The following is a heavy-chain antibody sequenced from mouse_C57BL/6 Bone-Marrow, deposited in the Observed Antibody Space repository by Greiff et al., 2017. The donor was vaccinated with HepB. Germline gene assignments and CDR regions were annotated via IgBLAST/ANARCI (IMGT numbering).Heavy chain of an antibody. Sequence: EVKLQESGPGMVKPSQSLSLTCTVTGYSITSGYDWHWIRHFPGNKLEWMGYISYRGSTNYNPSLKSRISITHDTSKNHFFLKLNSVTTEDTATYYCARANYYGSSSWFAYWGQGTLVTVSA. CDR2: ISYRGST. V-gene: IGHV3-1*01. CDR1: GYSITSGYD. CDR3: ARANYYGSSSWFAY. D-gene: IGHD1-1*01. J-gene: IGHJ3*01.